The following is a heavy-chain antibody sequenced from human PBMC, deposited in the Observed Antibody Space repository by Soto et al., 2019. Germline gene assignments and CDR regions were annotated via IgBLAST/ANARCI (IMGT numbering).Heavy chain of an antibody. CDR1: GGSISSGGYY. CDR3: ARADYDFWSGYPNWFDP. D-gene: IGHD3-3*01. V-gene: IGHV4-31*03. CDR2: IYYSGST. Sequence: SETLSLTCTVSGGSISSGGYYWSWIRQHPGKGLEWIGYIYYSGSTYYNPSLKSRITISVDTSKNQFSLKLSSVTAADTAVYYCARADYDFWSGYPNWFDPWGQGTLVTVSS. J-gene: IGHJ5*02.